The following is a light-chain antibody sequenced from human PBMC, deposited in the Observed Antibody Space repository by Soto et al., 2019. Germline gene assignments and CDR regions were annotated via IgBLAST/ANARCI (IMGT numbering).Light chain of an antibody. CDR3: QHLNSYPTWT. CDR2: AAS. Sequence: IQLTQSPSSLSASVGDRVTITCRASQGISSSLAWYQHKPGKAPYLLISAASTLQSGVPSRFSGSGSGTDFTLTISSLQPEDFETYYCQHLNSYPTWTFGQGTKVEIK. V-gene: IGKV1-9*01. J-gene: IGKJ1*01. CDR1: QGISSS.